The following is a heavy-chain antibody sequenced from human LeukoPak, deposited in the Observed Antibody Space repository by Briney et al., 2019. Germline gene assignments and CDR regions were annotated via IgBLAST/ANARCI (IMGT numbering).Heavy chain of an antibody. CDR2: ISWNSGSI. J-gene: IGHJ3*02. CDR1: GFTFDDYA. D-gene: IGHD4-17*01. Sequence: GGSLRLSCAASGFTFDDYAMHWVRQAPGKGLEWVSGISWNSGSIGYADSVKGRFTISRDNAKNSLYLQMNSLRAEDTAVYYCATHLGDYTAHAFDIWGQGTMVTVSS. V-gene: IGHV3-9*01. CDR3: ATHLGDYTAHAFDI.